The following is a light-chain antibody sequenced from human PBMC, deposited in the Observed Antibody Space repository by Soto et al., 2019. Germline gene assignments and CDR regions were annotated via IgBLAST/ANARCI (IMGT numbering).Light chain of an antibody. J-gene: IGLJ1*01. Sequence: QSVLTQPPSASGTPGQRVTISCSGSSSNIGSNTVNWYQQLPGTDPKLLIHSNNQRPSGVPDRFSGSKSGTSASLAISGLQSEDEADYYCAAWDDSLNGPNYVFGTGTKVTVL. CDR3: AAWDDSLNGPNYV. V-gene: IGLV1-44*01. CDR1: SSNIGSNT. CDR2: SNN.